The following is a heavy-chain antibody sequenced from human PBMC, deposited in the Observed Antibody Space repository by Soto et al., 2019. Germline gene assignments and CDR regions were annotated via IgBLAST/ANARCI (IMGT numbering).Heavy chain of an antibody. CDR2: IYYSGTT. V-gene: IGHV4-39*01. CDR3: ARHRQYYDTSGYQQRYFDY. D-gene: IGHD3-22*01. Sequence: TSETLSLTCSVSGGSISSTPYYWGWIRQPPGKGLEWLGTIYYSGTTSYNPSLKSRVITSVDTSNNQFFLKLRSVTAADTAVYYCARHRQYYDTSGYQQRYFDYWGQGTQVTVSS. CDR1: GGSISSTPYY. J-gene: IGHJ4*02.